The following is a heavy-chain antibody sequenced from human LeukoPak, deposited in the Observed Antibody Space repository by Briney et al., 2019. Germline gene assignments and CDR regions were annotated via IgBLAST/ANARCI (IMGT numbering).Heavy chain of an antibody. J-gene: IGHJ5*02. V-gene: IGHV1-2*02. CDR2: INPNSGGT. CDR3: ARVGLRGATLNWFDP. Sequence: ASVKVSCKASGYTFTGYYMHWVRQAPGQGLEWMGWINPNSGGTNYAQKFQGRVTMTRDTSISTAYMELSRLRSDDTAVYYCARVGLRGATLNWFDPWGQGTLVTVSS. CDR1: GYTFTGYY. D-gene: IGHD1-26*01.